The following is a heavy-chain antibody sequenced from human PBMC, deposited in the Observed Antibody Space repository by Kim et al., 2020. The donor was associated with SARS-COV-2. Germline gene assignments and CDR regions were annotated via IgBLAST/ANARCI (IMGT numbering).Heavy chain of an antibody. D-gene: IGHD3-10*01. J-gene: IGHJ6*02. V-gene: IGHV4-39*01. Sequence: YYNPSLESRVTMSVDTPKTQFSLKLMSVTAADTAVYYCARQRLWFSATDVWGQGTTVTVPS. CDR3: ARQRLWFSATDV.